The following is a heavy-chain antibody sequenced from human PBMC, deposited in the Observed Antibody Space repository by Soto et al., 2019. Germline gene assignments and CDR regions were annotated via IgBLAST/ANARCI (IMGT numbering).Heavy chain of an antibody. CDR3: ARDVQSIAASGPRYYLDY. V-gene: IGHV1-2*04. CDR2: INPNSGGT. Sequence: ASVKVSCKASGYTFTGYYMHWVRQAPGQGLEWMGWINPNSGGTNYAQKFQGWVTMTRDTSISTAYMELSRLRSDDTAVYYCARDVQSIAASGPRYYLDYWGQGTLVTVSS. D-gene: IGHD6-6*01. CDR1: GYTFTGYY. J-gene: IGHJ4*02.